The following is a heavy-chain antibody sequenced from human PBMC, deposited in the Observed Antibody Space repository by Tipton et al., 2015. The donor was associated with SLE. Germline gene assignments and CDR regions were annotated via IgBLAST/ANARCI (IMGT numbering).Heavy chain of an antibody. J-gene: IGHJ6*02. D-gene: IGHD1-1*01. CDR3: GHAPVYDIYYYYGMDV. V-gene: IGHV3-30*02. CDR1: GFTFSNYG. CDR2: IRYDGSNK. Sequence: SLRLSCAASGFTFSNYGIHWVRQTPGKGLDWVSFIRYDGSNKYYTDSVKGRFTISRDNSKNTLYLQMNSLRAEDTAVYYCGHAPVYDIYYYYGMDVWGQGTTVTVSS.